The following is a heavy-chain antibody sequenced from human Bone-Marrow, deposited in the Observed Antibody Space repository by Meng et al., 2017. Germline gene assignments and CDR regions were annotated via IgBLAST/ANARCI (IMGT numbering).Heavy chain of an antibody. CDR3: ARVARIAAAGTNYYYYGMDV. Sequence: SETLSLTCTVSGGSISSSSYYWGWIRQPPGKGLEWIGSIYYSGSTYYNPSLKSRVTISVDTSKNQFSLKLSSVTAADTAVYYCARVARIAAAGTNYYYYGMDVWGQGTTVTVSS. V-gene: IGHV4-39*07. CDR2: IYYSGST. J-gene: IGHJ6*02. D-gene: IGHD6-13*01. CDR1: GGSISSSSYY.